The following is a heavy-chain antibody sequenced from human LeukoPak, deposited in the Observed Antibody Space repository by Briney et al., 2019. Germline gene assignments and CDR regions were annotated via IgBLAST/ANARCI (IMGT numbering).Heavy chain of an antibody. J-gene: IGHJ5*02. CDR2: IYTGECDT. D-gene: IGHD2-21*02. CDR3: ARHRGGDATFDP. Sequence: GGALKISSKGAGSSFTSYWNGWGRPKPGKGGERRGIIYTGECDTRYSPSFQGHLAISALKSISTAYLQWSSLKASDTAMYYCARHRGGDATFDPWGQGTLVTVSS. V-gene: IGHV5-51*01. CDR1: GSSFTSYW.